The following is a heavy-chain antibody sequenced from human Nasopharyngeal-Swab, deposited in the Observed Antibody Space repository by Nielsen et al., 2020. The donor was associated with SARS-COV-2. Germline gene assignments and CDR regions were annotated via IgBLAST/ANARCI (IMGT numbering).Heavy chain of an antibody. CDR2: TYYRSKWYN. V-gene: IGHV6-1*01. J-gene: IGHJ6*02. CDR1: GDSVSSNSAA. Sequence: QTLSLTCAIPGDSVSSNSAAWNWTRQSPSRGLEWLGRTYYRSKWYNDYAVSVKSRITINPDTSKNQFSLQLNSVTPEDTAVYYCASQTGGYRGYYYGMDVWGQGTTVTVSS. D-gene: IGHD3-10*01. CDR3: ASQTGGYRGYYYGMDV.